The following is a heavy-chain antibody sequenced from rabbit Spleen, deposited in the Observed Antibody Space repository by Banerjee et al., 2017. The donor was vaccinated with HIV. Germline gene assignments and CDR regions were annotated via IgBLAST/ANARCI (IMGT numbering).Heavy chain of an antibody. CDR3: ARGSATMTLVITGYYLSL. CDR2: INAYTGKP. CDR1: GFSFSSSYW. D-gene: IGHD2-1*01. Sequence: QSLEESGGDLVKPGASLTLTCTASGFSFSSSYWICWVRQAPGKGLEWIACINAYTGKPVYATWAKGRFTISRTSSTTVTLQMTSLTAADTATYFCARGSATMTLVITGYYLSLWGQGTLVTVS. J-gene: IGHJ6*01. V-gene: IGHV1S40*01.